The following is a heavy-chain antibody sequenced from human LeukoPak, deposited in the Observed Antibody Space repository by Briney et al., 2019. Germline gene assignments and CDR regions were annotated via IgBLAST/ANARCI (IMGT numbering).Heavy chain of an antibody. Sequence: GESLKLSCKASGYSFPTYWIGWVRQMPGKGLEWMGLIFPGDSDTRYSPSFQGQVTISVDKSFNTAYLQWSSLKASDTAIYYCARSQYRHAFDSWGQGTLVTVSS. D-gene: IGHD5-18*01. CDR2: IFPGDSDT. V-gene: IGHV5-51*01. CDR1: GYSFPTYW. J-gene: IGHJ5*01. CDR3: ARSQYRHAFDS.